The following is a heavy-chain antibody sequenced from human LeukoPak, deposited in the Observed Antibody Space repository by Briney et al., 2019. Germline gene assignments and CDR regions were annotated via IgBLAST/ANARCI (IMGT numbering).Heavy chain of an antibody. Sequence: PGGSLRLSCAASGFTVSSNYMSWVRQAPGKGLEWFSVIYSGGSTYYADSVKGRFTISRDISKTTLYLQMNSLRAEDTAVYYCARDLGSGSGYYSDSNDYWGQGTVVTVSS. CDR1: GFTVSSNY. CDR3: ARDLGSGSGYYSDSNDY. V-gene: IGHV3-53*01. D-gene: IGHD3-22*01. CDR2: IYSGGST. J-gene: IGHJ4*02.